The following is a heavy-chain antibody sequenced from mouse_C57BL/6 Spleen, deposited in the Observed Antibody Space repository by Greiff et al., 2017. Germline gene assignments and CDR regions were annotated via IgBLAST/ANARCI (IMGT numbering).Heavy chain of an antibody. V-gene: IGHV1-39*01. Sequence: VQLQQSGPELVKPGASVKISCKASGYSFTDYNMNWVKQSNGTSLEWIGVINPNYGTTSYNQKFNGKATLTVDQSSSPAYMQLNSRTSEDSAVDYCARSITTVVDYFDYWGQGTTLTVSS. CDR2: INPNYGTT. CDR3: ARSITTVVDYFDY. D-gene: IGHD1-1*01. J-gene: IGHJ2*01. CDR1: GYSFTDYN.